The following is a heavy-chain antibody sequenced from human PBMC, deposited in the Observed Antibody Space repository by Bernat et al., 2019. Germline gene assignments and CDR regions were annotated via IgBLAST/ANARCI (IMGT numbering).Heavy chain of an antibody. CDR1: GFTFSSYA. D-gene: IGHD3-10*01. Sequence: QVQLVESGGGVVQPGRSLRLSCAASGFTFSSYAMHWVRQAPGKGLEWVAVISYDGSNKYYADSVKGRFTISRDNSKNTLYLQMNSLRAEDTAVYYCARDRCYGSGSYGVDYWGQGTLVTVSS. CDR2: ISYDGSNK. V-gene: IGHV3-30-3*01. J-gene: IGHJ4*02. CDR3: ARDRCYGSGSYGVDY.